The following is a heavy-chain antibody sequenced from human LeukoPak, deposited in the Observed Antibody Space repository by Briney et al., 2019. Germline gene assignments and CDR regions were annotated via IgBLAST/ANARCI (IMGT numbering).Heavy chain of an antibody. J-gene: IGHJ4*02. V-gene: IGHV3-23*01. CDR3: AKDNFGLVPYCFDS. CDR2: IGGGGFNT. CDR1: GFTFTDYA. Sequence: PGGSLRLSCVASGFTFTDYAMSWVRQAPGKGLEWVSSIGGGGFNTRYADSVKGRFSISRDTSTNTLYLEMNSLRADDSALYYCAKDNFGLVPYCFDSWGQGTLVTVSS. D-gene: IGHD2-21*01.